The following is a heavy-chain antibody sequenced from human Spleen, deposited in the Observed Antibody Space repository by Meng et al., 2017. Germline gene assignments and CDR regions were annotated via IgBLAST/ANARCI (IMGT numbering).Heavy chain of an antibody. CDR3: AVNGHLDAFDI. Sequence: QVQLQESGPGLVKSSETLSLTCTVSGASITTYYWSWIRQTPGKGLEWVGYVHSSGRTNYNPSLKSRVTMSIETPKNQFSLKLNSATAADTAVYYCAVNGHLDAFDIWGQGTMVTVSS. J-gene: IGHJ3*02. CDR2: VHSSGRT. V-gene: IGHV4-59*08. CDR1: GASITTYY. D-gene: IGHD2-8*01.